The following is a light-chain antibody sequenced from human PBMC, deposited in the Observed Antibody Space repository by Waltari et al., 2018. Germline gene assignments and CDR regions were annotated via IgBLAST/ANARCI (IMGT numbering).Light chain of an antibody. V-gene: IGKV3-20*01. CDR2: GAS. J-gene: IGKJ4*01. Sequence: CRASQTVRTTYLGGNQQKPGQAPTRLIYGASSRATGIPDRFSGSGSGTDFSLTISSLGPEDFAVYYCQQYDISPLTFGGGTNVEIK. CDR1: QTVRTTY. CDR3: QQYDISPLT.